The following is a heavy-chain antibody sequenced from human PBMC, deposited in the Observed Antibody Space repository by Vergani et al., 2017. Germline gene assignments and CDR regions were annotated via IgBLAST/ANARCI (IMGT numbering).Heavy chain of an antibody. J-gene: IGHJ4*02. CDR2: IYSGGST. CDR3: AKGPIAVAGTPRYFDY. V-gene: IGHV3-53*02. D-gene: IGHD6-19*01. Sequence: EVQLVETGGGLIQPGGSLRLSCAASGFTVSSNYMSWVHQAPGKGLEWVSVIYSGGSTYYADSVKGRFTISRDNSKNTLYLQMNSLRAEDTAVYYCAKGPIAVAGTPRYFDYWGQGTLVTVSS. CDR1: GFTVSSNY.